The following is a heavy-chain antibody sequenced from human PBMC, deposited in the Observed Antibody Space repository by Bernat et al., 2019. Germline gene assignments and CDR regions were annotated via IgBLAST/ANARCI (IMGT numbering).Heavy chain of an antibody. CDR2: IYSGGST. V-gene: IGHV3-53*05. D-gene: IGHD6-6*01. CDR1: GFTVSSNY. J-gene: IGHJ5*02. CDR3: ARGGSSSANNWFDP. Sequence: EVQLVETGGGLIQPGGSLRLSCAASGFTVSSNYMSWVRQAPGKGLEWVSVIYSGGSTYYADAVNGRFTITRDNSKNTLYLQMNSLGAEDTAVYYCARGGSSSANNWFDPWGQGTLVTVSS.